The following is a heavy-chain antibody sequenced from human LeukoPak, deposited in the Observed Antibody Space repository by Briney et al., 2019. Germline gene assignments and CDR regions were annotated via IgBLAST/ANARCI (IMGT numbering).Heavy chain of an antibody. CDR3: ARSMNLEWLLYWFDP. D-gene: IGHD3-3*01. CDR1: GYIFTSYG. Sequence: ASVKVSCKASGYIFTSYGISWVRQAPGQGLEWMGWISAYNGNTNYAQKLQGRVTMTTDTSTSTAYMELRSLRSDDTAVYYCARSMNLEWLLYWFDPWGQGTLVTVSS. CDR2: ISAYNGNT. V-gene: IGHV1-18*01. J-gene: IGHJ5*02.